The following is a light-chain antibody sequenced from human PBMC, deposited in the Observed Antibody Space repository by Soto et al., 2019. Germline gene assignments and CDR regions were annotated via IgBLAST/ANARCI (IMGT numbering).Light chain of an antibody. CDR1: SSDVGGYNY. Sequence: QSALTQPRSVSGSPGQSVTISCTGTSSDVGGYNYVSWYQQHPGKAPKLKIYDVSNRPSGVPDRFSGSKSGNTASLTISGLQAEDESDYYCCSYAGRYTYVFGTGTKLTVL. CDR3: CSYAGRYTYV. CDR2: DVS. V-gene: IGLV2-11*01. J-gene: IGLJ1*01.